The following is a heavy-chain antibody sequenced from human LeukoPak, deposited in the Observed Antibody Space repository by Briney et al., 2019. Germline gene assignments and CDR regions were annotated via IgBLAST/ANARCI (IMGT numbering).Heavy chain of an antibody. V-gene: IGHV1-18*04. J-gene: IGHJ4*02. Sequence: GASVKVSCKTSGYTFTHYYVNWVRQAPGQGLEWMGWISAYNGNTNYAQKLQGRVTMTTDTSTSTAYMELRSLRSDDTAVYYCARDAAVRSWYFDYWGQGTLVTVSS. CDR1: GYTFTHYY. CDR3: ARDAAVRSWYFDY. CDR2: ISAYNGNT. D-gene: IGHD3-10*01.